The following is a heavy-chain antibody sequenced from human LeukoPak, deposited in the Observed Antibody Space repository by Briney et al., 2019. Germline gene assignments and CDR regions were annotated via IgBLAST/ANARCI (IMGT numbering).Heavy chain of an antibody. CDR3: TKDFDFILDY. V-gene: IGHV1-18*01. J-gene: IGHJ4*02. CDR2: VTAYNGDK. CDR1: GYTFSNSG. D-gene: IGHD3-3*01. Sequence: GASVRVSCKASGYTFSNSGVSWVRQAPGQGLEWVGWVTAYNGDKHYAQKFQDRVTLTTDTSTNTAYMELRSLSSDDTAVYYCTKDFDFILDYWGQGTLVTASS.